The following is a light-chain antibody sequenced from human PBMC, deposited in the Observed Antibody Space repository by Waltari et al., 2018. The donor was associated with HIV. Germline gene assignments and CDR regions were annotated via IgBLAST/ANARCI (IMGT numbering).Light chain of an antibody. CDR2: KES. J-gene: IGLJ2*01. V-gene: IGLV3-25*03. CDR1: VLSTKF. Sequence: SYELTQPPSVSVSPGQTAGIHCPGAVLSTKFVYWYQQKTGQATSLLIYKESQRPSGVPERFSGSTSGTTVTLTITGVLAEDEAEYYCQSADKNIKSVVFGGVTKLTVL. CDR3: QSADKNIKSVV.